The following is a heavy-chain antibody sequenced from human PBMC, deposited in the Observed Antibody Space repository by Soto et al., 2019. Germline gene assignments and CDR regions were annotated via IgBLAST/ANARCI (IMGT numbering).Heavy chain of an antibody. CDR2: ISNTGSST. V-gene: IGHV3-23*01. CDR1: GFTFSSYA. D-gene: IGHD2-15*01. J-gene: IGHJ4*02. Sequence: PGGSLRLSCAASGFTFSSYAIGWVRQAPGKGLEWVSAISNTGSSTYYAGSVKGRFSTSRDNAKNTLYLQLNSLRAADTAVYYCAGPAWGQGTLVTVSS. CDR3: AGPA.